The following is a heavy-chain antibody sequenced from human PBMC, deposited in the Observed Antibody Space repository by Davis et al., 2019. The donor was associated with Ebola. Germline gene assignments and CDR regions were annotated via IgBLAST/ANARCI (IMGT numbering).Heavy chain of an antibody. J-gene: IGHJ4*02. Sequence: GESLKISCAASGFTFSSYGMHWVRQAPGKGLEWVSSISSSSSYIYYADSVKGRLTISRDNAKNSLYLQMSSLRAEDTAVYYCARRRGGIAAAAGYFDYWGQGTLVTVSS. V-gene: IGHV3-21*01. CDR1: GFTFSSYG. D-gene: IGHD6-13*01. CDR2: ISSSSSYI. CDR3: ARRRGGIAAAAGYFDY.